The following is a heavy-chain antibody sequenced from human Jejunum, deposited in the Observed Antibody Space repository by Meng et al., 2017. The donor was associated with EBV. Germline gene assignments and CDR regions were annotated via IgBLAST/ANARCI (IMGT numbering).Heavy chain of an antibody. Sequence: QVQLQESGPGLVKPSEXLSLTCTISGGSISYYPWSWIRQPPGKGLEWIAYIDDSGSTNYHSSLKSRVTVSVDASKNQFSLKLTSVTAADTAVYYCARMVPGRLLFDSWGQGTLVTVSS. CDR2: IDDSGST. V-gene: IGHV4-59*01. CDR1: GGSISYYP. J-gene: IGHJ4*02. D-gene: IGHD4/OR15-4a*01. CDR3: ARMVPGRLLFDS.